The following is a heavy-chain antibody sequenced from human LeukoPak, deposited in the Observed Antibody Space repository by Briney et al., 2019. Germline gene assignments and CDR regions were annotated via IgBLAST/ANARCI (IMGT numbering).Heavy chain of an antibody. CDR3: TTYSTGWKHDH. CDR2: FKSKIDGGTT. D-gene: IGHD6-19*01. Sequence: GGSLRLSCAASGLTFSNAWMTWVRQAPGKGLEWVGRFKSKIDGGTTDYAAPVKDRFTISRDDSKNTLYLQMNSLKTEDTAVYYCTTYSTGWKHDHWGQGTLVTVSS. CDR1: GLTFSNAW. J-gene: IGHJ4*02. V-gene: IGHV3-15*01.